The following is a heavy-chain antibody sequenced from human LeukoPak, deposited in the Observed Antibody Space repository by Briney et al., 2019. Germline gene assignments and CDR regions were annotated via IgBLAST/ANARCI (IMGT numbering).Heavy chain of an antibody. J-gene: IGHJ3*02. CDR2: IYYSGTT. Sequence: SETPSLTCTVSGGSISSGNYYWGWIRQPPGKGLEWIGSIYYSGTTYYNPSLKSRVTISVDTSKNQFSLRLSSVTAADTAVYYCARLLYSSGWYSAFDIWGQGTMVTVSS. V-gene: IGHV4-39*01. CDR1: GGSISSGNYY. CDR3: ARLLYSSGWYSAFDI. D-gene: IGHD6-19*01.